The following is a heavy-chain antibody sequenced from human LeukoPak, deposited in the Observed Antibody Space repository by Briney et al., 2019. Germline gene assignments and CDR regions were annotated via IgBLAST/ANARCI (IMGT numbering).Heavy chain of an antibody. Sequence: SVKVSCKASGGTFSSYAISWVRQAPGQGLEWMGGIIPIFGKANYAQKFQGRVTITADESTSTAYMELSSLRSEDTAVYYCARGSSSWYPDYNWFDPWGQGTLVTVSS. J-gene: IGHJ5*02. D-gene: IGHD6-13*01. CDR2: IIPIFGKA. V-gene: IGHV1-69*13. CDR1: GGTFSSYA. CDR3: ARGSSSWYPDYNWFDP.